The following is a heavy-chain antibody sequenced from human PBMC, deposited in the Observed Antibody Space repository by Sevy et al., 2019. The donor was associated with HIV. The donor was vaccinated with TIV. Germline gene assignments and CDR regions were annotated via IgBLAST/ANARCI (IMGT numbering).Heavy chain of an antibody. CDR1: GFTFSRYA. J-gene: IGHJ6*03. CDR2: ISYDGSNK. CDR3: ARDSPIMITFGGVKSYYYYMDV. D-gene: IGHD3-16*01. V-gene: IGHV3-30-3*01. Sequence: GGSLRLSCAASGFTFSRYAMHWVRQAPGKGLEWVAVISYDGSNKYYADSVKGRFTISRDNSKNTLYLQMNSLRAEDSAVYYCARDSPIMITFGGVKSYYYYMDVWGKGTTVTVSS.